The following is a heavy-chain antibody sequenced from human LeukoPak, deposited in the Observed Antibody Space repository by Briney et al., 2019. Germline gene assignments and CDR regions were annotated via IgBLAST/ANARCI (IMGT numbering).Heavy chain of an antibody. D-gene: IGHD7-27*01. CDR1: GDSVSGNTAA. CDR3: AREQTGDQNFDY. Sequence: SQTLSLTCAISGDSVSGNTAAWNWIRQSPSRGLEWLGRTYYRSKWYNNYAVSVKSRISINPDTSKNQFSLQLKSVTPEDTAVYYCAREQTGDQNFDYWDQGTLVTVSS. J-gene: IGHJ4*02. CDR2: TYYRSKWYN. V-gene: IGHV6-1*01.